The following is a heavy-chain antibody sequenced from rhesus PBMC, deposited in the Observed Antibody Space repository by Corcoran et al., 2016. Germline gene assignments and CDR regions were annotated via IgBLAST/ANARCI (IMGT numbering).Heavy chain of an antibody. CDR1: VFPFSSDG. Sequence: EVQLVATGGGLVQPGGSLNLSCAASVFPFSSDGMSWVRQAPGKGREWVSAINSGGGSTYYADSVKGRFTISRDNSKNTLSLQMNSLRAEDTAVYYCAKGDGLDSWGQGVVVTVSS. V-gene: IGHV3S5*01. J-gene: IGHJ6*01. CDR2: INSGGGST. CDR3: AKGDGLDS.